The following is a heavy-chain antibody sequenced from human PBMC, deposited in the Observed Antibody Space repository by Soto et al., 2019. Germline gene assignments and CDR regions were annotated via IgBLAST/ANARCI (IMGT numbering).Heavy chain of an antibody. Sequence: EVQLVESGGGLVQPGGSLKLSCAASGFSLTDSVMHWVRQVSGKGLEWVGRITSTADTYATAYTASVKGRFTVSRDDSKNTAYLQMNSLKTEDTAVYYGTGSMSFAFDIWGPGTMVHVSS. V-gene: IGHV3-73*01. CDR3: TGSMSFAFDI. CDR1: GFSLTDSV. J-gene: IGHJ3*02. CDR2: ITSTADTYAT.